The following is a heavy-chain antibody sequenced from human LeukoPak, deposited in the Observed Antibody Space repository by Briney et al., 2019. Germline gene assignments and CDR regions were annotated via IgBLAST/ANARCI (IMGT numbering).Heavy chain of an antibody. Sequence: ASVKVSCKASEYTFTGYYMHWVRQAPGQGLEWMGWINPNSGGTNYAQKFQGRVTMTRDTSISTACMELSSLRSDDTALYYCARGIFPDAFDLWGQGTMVTVSS. CDR1: EYTFTGYY. CDR2: INPNSGGT. D-gene: IGHD2-15*01. CDR3: ARGIFPDAFDL. J-gene: IGHJ3*01. V-gene: IGHV1-2*02.